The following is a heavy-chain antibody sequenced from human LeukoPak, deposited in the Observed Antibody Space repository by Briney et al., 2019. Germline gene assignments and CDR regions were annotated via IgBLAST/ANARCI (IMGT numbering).Heavy chain of an antibody. V-gene: IGHV1-46*01. CDR2: INPSGGST. J-gene: IGHJ1*01. CDR1: GYTFTSYC. CDR3: ATESVLGNQL. Sequence: ASVKVSCKASGYTFTSYCMDCVRQAPGQGLEWMGIINPSGGSTSYAQKFQGRVTMTRDTSTSTVYMELSSLRSGDTAVYYCATESVLGNQLWGQGTLVTVSS.